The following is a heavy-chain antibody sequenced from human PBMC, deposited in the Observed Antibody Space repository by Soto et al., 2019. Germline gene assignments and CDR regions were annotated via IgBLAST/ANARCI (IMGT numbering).Heavy chain of an antibody. D-gene: IGHD3-9*01. CDR2: IYHSGST. CDR3: PRHSDILHGFYY. V-gene: IGHV4-30-2*01. J-gene: IGHJ4*02. CDR1: GGSFSSGCYS. Sequence: LSLPCAVSGGSFSSGCYSWSWIRQPPGKGLEWIGYIYHSGSTYYNPSLKSRVTISVDRSKNQFSLKLSSVTAAATAVYHCPRHSDILHGFYYWGQGPRGTASP.